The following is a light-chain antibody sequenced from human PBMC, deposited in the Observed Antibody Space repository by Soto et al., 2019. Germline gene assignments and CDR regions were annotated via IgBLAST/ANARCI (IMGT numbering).Light chain of an antibody. CDR3: QQFGSPLRT. CDR2: RTS. Sequence: EVVLTQSPGTLSLSPGERATLSAGAGQRVGSHSLAWYQHQPGKAPRLLIYRTSSRATGAPDRFSGSGSGTDFTLTIGRLEPEDFAVYYCQQFGSPLRTFGQGTKVEVK. CDR1: QRVGSHS. V-gene: IGKV3-20*01. J-gene: IGKJ1*01.